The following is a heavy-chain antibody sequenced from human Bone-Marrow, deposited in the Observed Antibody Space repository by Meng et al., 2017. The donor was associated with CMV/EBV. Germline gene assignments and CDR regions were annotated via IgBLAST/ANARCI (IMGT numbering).Heavy chain of an antibody. J-gene: IGHJ4*02. V-gene: IGHV3-74*01. Sequence: GESLKISCAASGFIFSSYEMNWVRQAPGKGLVWVSRINSDGSSTSYADSVKGRFTISRDNAKNTLYLQMNSLRAEDTAVYYCARDQGSSSSLDYWGQGTLVTVSS. CDR2: INSDGSST. D-gene: IGHD6-6*01. CDR1: GFIFSSYE. CDR3: ARDQGSSSSLDY.